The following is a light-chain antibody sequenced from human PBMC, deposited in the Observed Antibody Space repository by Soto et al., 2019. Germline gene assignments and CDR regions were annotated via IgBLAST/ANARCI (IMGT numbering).Light chain of an antibody. CDR1: SSNIGNNY. Sequence: QSVLTQPPSASGTPGQWVTISCSGSSSNIGNNYLYWDQQLPGTAPKLLIYRNNQRPSGVPDRFSGSKSGTSASLAISGLLSEDEADYYCAAWDDSLSADVVFGGGTKLTV. V-gene: IGLV1-47*01. CDR2: RNN. CDR3: AAWDDSLSADVV. J-gene: IGLJ2*01.